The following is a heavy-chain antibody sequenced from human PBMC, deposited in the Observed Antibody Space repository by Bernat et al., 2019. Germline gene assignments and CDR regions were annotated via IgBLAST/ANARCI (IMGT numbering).Heavy chain of an antibody. CDR1: GFTVSSNY. Sequence: EVQLVESGGGLIQPGGPLRLSCAASGFTVSSNYMSWVRQAPGKGLEWVSVIYSGGTTYYADSVKGRFTISRDNSKNTLYLQMNSLRAEDTAVYYCARDLGSFGGSIWGDYWGQGILVTVSS. J-gene: IGHJ4*02. D-gene: IGHD3-16*01. CDR2: IYSGGTT. CDR3: ARDLGSFGGSIWGDY. V-gene: IGHV3-53*01.